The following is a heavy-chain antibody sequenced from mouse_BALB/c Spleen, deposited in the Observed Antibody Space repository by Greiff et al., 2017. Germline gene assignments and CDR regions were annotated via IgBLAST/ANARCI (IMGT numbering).Heavy chain of an antibody. CDR3: ARSGRYGNYLYAMDY. V-gene: IGHV1-14*01. CDR2: INPYNDGT. J-gene: IGHJ4*01. Sequence: EVQLQQSGPELVKPGASVKMSCKASGYTFTSYVMHWVKQKPGQGLEWIGYINPYNDGTKYNEKFKGKATLTSDKSSSTTYMELSSLTSEDSAVYDCARSGRYGNYLYAMDYWGQGTSVTVSS. D-gene: IGHD2-10*02. CDR1: GYTFTSYV.